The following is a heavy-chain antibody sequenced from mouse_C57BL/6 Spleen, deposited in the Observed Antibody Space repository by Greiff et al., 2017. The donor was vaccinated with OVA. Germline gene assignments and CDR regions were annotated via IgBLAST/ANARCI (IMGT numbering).Heavy chain of an antibody. D-gene: IGHD2-3*01. CDR1: GYAFTNYL. Sequence: VQLQQSGAELVRPGTSVKVSCKASGYAFTNYLIEWVKQRPGQGLEWIGVINPGSGGTNYNEKFKGKATLTADKSSSTAYMQLSSLTSEDSAVYCCARGAYDGYSDDWGQGTTLTVSS. CDR3: ARGAYDGYSDD. CDR2: INPGSGGT. V-gene: IGHV1-54*01. J-gene: IGHJ2*01.